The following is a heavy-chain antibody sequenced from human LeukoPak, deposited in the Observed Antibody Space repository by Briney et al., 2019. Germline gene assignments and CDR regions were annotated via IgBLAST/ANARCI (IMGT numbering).Heavy chain of an antibody. J-gene: IGHJ4*02. CDR1: GYTFTSYD. D-gene: IGHD3-22*01. CDR3: ARAGMIVGEFDY. V-gene: IGHV1-8*01. CDR2: MNPNSGNT. Sequence: ASVKVSCKASGYTFTSYDINWVRQAPGQGLEWMGWMNPNSGNTGYAQKFQGRVTMTRNTSISTAYMELSSLRSEDTAVYYCARAGMIVGEFDYWGQGTLVTVSS.